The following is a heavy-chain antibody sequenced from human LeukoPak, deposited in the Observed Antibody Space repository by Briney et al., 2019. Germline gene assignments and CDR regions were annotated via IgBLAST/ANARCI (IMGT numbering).Heavy chain of an antibody. Sequence: PSGTLSLTCAVSGGSISSTNWWSWVRQPPGKGLEWVANIKQDGSEKYYVDSVKGRFTISRDNAKNSLYLQMNSLRAEDTAVYYCARDSDDWGQGTLVTVSS. CDR3: ARDSDD. J-gene: IGHJ1*01. V-gene: IGHV3-7*01. CDR1: GGSISSTNW. D-gene: IGHD1-26*01. CDR2: IKQDGSEK.